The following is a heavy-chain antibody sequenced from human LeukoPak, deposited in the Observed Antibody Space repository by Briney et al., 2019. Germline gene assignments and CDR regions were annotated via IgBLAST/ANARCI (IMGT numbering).Heavy chain of an antibody. CDR1: GGSFTNYH. D-gene: IGHD3-10*01. CDR3: ARGAITMIRGAVIVLDV. V-gene: IGHV4-34*01. J-gene: IGHJ6*02. Sequence: PSETLSLTCSVSGGSFTNYHWSWIRQPPGKGLEWIGEINDSGYTNTIPSLKSRVTISIDTSKSQFSLRLSSVTAADTAVYYCARGAITMIRGAVIVLDVWGRGTTVTVSS. CDR2: INDSGYT.